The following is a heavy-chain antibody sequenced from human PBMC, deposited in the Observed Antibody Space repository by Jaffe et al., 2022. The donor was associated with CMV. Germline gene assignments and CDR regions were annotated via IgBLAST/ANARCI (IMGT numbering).Heavy chain of an antibody. Sequence: QVQLVESGGGVVQPGRSLRLSCAASGFTFSSYGMHWVRQAPGKGLEWVAVIWYDGSNKYYADSVKGRFTISRDNSKNTLYLQMNSLRAEDTAVYYCARDGPGYYPYYYYYMDVWGKGTTVTVSS. V-gene: IGHV3-33*08. CDR2: IWYDGSNK. D-gene: IGHD3-22*01. J-gene: IGHJ6*03. CDR3: ARDGPGYYPYYYYYMDV. CDR1: GFTFSSYG.